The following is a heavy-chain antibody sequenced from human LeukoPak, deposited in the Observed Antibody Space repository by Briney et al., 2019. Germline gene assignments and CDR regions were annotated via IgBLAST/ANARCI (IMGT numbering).Heavy chain of an antibody. CDR2: INAGNGNT. CDR3: ARDSEEQDSGYSSSWYRSDFIDY. J-gene: IGHJ4*02. CDR1: GYTFTSYA. V-gene: IGHV1-3*01. Sequence: ASVKVSCKASGYTFTSYAMHWVRQAPGQRLEWMGWINAGNGNTKYSQKFQGRVTITRDTSASTAYMELSSLRSEDTAVYYCARDSEEQDSGYSSSWYRSDFIDYWGQGTLVTVSS. D-gene: IGHD6-13*01.